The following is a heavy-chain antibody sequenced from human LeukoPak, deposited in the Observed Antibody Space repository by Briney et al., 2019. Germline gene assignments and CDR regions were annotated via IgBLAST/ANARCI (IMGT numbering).Heavy chain of an antibody. V-gene: IGHV1-2*02. CDR2: INPNSGGT. J-gene: IGHJ5*02. CDR1: GGTFSSYA. CDR3: ARDCSSTSCYVGWFDP. Sequence: ASVKVSCKASGGTFSSYAISWVRQAPGQGLEWMGWINPNSGGTNYAQKFQGRVTMTRDTSISTAYMELSRLRSDDTAVYYCARDCSSTSCYVGWFDPWGQGTLVTVSS. D-gene: IGHD2-2*01.